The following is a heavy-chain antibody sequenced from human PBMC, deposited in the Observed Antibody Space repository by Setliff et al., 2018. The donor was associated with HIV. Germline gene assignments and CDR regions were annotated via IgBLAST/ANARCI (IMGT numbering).Heavy chain of an antibody. CDR3: ARHGDYSYFYYYYMDV. CDR2: IYASGST. V-gene: IGHV4-59*10. Sequence: PSETLSLTCAVYGGSFSGYYWSWIRQPPGKGLEWIGRIYASGSTNYNPSLKSRVTMSVDTSKNQFSLKLTSVTAADTAVYYCARHGDYSYFYYYYMDVWGKGTTVTVSS. CDR1: GGSFSGYY. D-gene: IGHD4-17*01. J-gene: IGHJ6*03.